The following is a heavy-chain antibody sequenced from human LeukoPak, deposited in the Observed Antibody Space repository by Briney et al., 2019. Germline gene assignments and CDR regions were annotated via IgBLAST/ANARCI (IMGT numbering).Heavy chain of an antibody. Sequence: ASVKVSCKASGYTFTSYDINWVRQATGQGLEWMGWMNPNSGNTGYAQKFQGRVTMTRNTSISTAYMELSSLRSEDTAVYHCARNVAYDYVWGSYRLKPGVWGQGTLVTVSS. CDR3: ARNVAYDYVWGSYRLKPGV. CDR1: GYTFTSYD. D-gene: IGHD3-16*02. J-gene: IGHJ4*02. CDR2: MNPNSGNT. V-gene: IGHV1-8*01.